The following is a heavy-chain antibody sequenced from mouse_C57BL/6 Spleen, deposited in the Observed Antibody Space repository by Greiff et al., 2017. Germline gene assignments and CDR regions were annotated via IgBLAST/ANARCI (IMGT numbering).Heavy chain of an antibody. V-gene: IGHV1-54*01. Sequence: QVQLQQSGAELVRPGTSVKVSCKASGYAFTNYLIEWVKQRPGQGLEWIGVINPGSGGTNYNEKFKGKATLTADKSSSTAYMQLSSLTSEDSAVYFCARCGDYDGFDYWGQGTTLTVPS. CDR2: INPGSGGT. CDR1: GYAFTNYL. J-gene: IGHJ2*01. D-gene: IGHD2-4*01. CDR3: ARCGDYDGFDY.